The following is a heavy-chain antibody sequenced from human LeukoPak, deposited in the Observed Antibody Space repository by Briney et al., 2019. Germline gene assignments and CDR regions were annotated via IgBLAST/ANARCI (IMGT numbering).Heavy chain of an antibody. CDR3: VKDMGWLRSITAKAFDY. D-gene: IGHD5-12*01. CDR2: ISWNSGSI. J-gene: IGHJ4*02. V-gene: IGHV3-9*01. CDR1: GFTFNDYD. Sequence: SLRLSCATSGFTFNDYDMHWVRQAPGKGLEWVSGISWNSGSIGYADSVQGRFTISRDNAKNSLYLEMKSLKDADTAVYYCVKDMGWLRSITAKAFDYWGRGTLVTVSS.